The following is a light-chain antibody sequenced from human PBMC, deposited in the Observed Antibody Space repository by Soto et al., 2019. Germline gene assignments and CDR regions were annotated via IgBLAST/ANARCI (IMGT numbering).Light chain of an antibody. J-gene: IGKJ4*01. V-gene: IGKV4-1*01. Sequence: DFVMTQSPDSLAVSLGETATINCKSSQSVLYSSNNMNYLSWYQQKPGQPPKLLIYWASTRKSGVPDRISGRGVWEEFNLPIRQLEAGEGAIYYCQQYYSIPLTYGGGTKVEIK. CDR2: WAS. CDR1: QSVLYSSNNMNY. CDR3: QQYYSIPLT.